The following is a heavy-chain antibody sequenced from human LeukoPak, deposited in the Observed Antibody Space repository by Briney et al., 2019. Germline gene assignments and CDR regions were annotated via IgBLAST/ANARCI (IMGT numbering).Heavy chain of an antibody. Sequence: GGSLRLSCAASGFTLSSYSMNWVRQAPGKGLEWVSSISSSSNYIYYADSVKGRFTISRDNAKNSLYLQMNSLRAEDTAVYYCAKLYCSSTSCYEFGYFDYWGQGTLVTVSS. J-gene: IGHJ4*02. D-gene: IGHD2-2*01. CDR2: ISSSSNYI. V-gene: IGHV3-21*01. CDR1: GFTLSSYS. CDR3: AKLYCSSTSCYEFGYFDY.